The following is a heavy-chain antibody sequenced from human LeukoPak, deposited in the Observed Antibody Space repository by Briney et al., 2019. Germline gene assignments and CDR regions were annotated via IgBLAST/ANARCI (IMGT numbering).Heavy chain of an antibody. D-gene: IGHD3-16*01. V-gene: IGHV4-31*03. J-gene: IGHJ4*02. Sequence: IPSETLSLTCTVPGGSISSGGYYWSWIRQHPGKGLEWIGYIYYSGSTYYNPSLKSRVTISVDTSKNQFSLKLSSVTAADTAVYYCARNLRLGEPRIDYWGQGTLVTVSS. CDR2: IYYSGST. CDR3: ARNLRLGEPRIDY. CDR1: GGSISSGGYY.